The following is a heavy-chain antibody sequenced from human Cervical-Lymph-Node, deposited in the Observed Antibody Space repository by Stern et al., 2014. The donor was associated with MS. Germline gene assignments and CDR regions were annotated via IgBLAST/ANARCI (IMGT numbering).Heavy chain of an antibody. D-gene: IGHD6-6*01. Sequence: QLXXXGGALVQPGGSLRLSCSASGFNFSRYSMNWVRQAPGKGLEWVSYMSSSIMVTYYADSVEGRFTISRDNAKNSLYLQMHSLRDEDTAVYYCARDGQLGPGFDAWGQGTLVTVSS. CDR2: MSSSIMVT. V-gene: IGHV3-48*02. J-gene: IGHJ5*02. CDR1: GFNFSRYS. CDR3: ARDGQLGPGFDA.